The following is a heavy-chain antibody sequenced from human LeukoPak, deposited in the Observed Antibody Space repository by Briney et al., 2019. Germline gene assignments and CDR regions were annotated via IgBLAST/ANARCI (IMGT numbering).Heavy chain of an antibody. Sequence: ASVKVSCMASGYTFTSYDINWVRQATGQGLEWMGWMNPNSGNTGYAQKFQGRVTITRNTSISTAYMELSSLRAEDTAVYYCARYGSGSSDVDYWGQGTLVTVSS. V-gene: IGHV1-8*03. D-gene: IGHD3-10*01. CDR2: MNPNSGNT. CDR3: ARYGSGSSDVDY. CDR1: GYTFTSYD. J-gene: IGHJ4*02.